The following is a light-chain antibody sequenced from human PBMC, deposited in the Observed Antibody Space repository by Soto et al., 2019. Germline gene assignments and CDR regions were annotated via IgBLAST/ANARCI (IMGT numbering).Light chain of an antibody. CDR3: QQYNSYRA. V-gene: IGKV1-5*03. CDR2: KAS. Sequence: GDRVTSTCRASESIDSWLAWHQQKPGRAPKLLISKASSLESGVPSRFSGSGFGTEFTLTISSLQPDDFATYYCQQYNSYRAFGQGTKVDIK. J-gene: IGKJ1*01. CDR1: ESIDSW.